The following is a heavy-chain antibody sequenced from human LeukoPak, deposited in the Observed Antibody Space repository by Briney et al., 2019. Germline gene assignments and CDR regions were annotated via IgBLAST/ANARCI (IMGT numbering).Heavy chain of an antibody. D-gene: IGHD6-13*01. V-gene: IGHV4-59*01. Sequence: KASETLSLTCTVSGGSISSYYWSWIRQPPGKGLEWIGYIYYSGSTNYNPSLKSRVTISVDTSKNQFSLKLSSVTAADTAVYYCVRMYSSSWFDQGVYYFDYWGQGTLVTVSS. CDR2: IYYSGST. CDR1: GGSISSYY. J-gene: IGHJ4*02. CDR3: VRMYSSSWFDQGVYYFDY.